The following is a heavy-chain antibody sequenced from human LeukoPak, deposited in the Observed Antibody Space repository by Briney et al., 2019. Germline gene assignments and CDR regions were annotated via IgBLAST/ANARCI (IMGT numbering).Heavy chain of an antibody. D-gene: IGHD6-13*01. Sequence: ASVKVSCKASGYTFTGYYMHWVRQAPGQGLEWMGWINPNSGGTNYAQKFQGRVTMTRNTSISTAYMELSSLRSEDTAVYYCARVGSWSDYNYYYYGMDVWGQGTTVTVSS. J-gene: IGHJ6*02. CDR2: INPNSGGT. V-gene: IGHV1-2*02. CDR3: ARVGSWSDYNYYYYGMDV. CDR1: GYTFTGYY.